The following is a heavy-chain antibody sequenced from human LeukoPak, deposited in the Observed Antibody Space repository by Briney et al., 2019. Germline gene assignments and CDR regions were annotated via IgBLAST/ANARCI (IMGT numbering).Heavy chain of an antibody. V-gene: IGHV4-4*07. CDR1: GGSISSYY. CDR2: IYTSGST. J-gene: IGHJ6*02. Sequence: SETLSLTCTVSGGSISSYYWSWIRQPAGEGLEWIGRIYTSGSTNYNPSLKSRVTMSVDTSKNRFSLKLSSVTAADTAVYYCARDLVVPAAISYYYYGMDVWGQGTTVTVSS. D-gene: IGHD2-2*01. CDR3: ARDLVVPAAISYYYYGMDV.